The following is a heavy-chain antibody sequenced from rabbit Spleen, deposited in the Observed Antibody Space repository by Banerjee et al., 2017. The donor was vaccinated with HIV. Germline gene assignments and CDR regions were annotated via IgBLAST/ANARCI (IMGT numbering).Heavy chain of an antibody. Sequence: QQQLVESGGGLVKPEGSLTLTCIASGVSFSGSSYMCWVRQAPGKGLEWISCIVGSSSGFTYSATWAKGRFTISKTSSTTVTLQMTSLTVADTATYFCARNYVNVFDPWGPGTLVTVS. CDR2: IVGSSSGFT. CDR1: GVSFSGSSY. D-gene: IGHD1-1*01. J-gene: IGHJ2*01. CDR3: ARNYVNVFDP. V-gene: IGHV1S45*01.